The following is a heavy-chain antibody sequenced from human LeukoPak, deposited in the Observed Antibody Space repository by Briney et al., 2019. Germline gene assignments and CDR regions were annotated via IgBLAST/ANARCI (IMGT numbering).Heavy chain of an antibody. J-gene: IGHJ3*01. CDR2: IYPGDSDT. Sequence: GESLKISCKGSGYSFTSCWIGWVRQMPGKGLEWMGIIYPGDSDTRYSPSFQGQVTISADKSISTAYLQWSSLKASDTAMYYCARQTPMLLLLLGYAFDVWGQGTMVTVSS. D-gene: IGHD3-22*01. CDR1: GYSFTSCW. V-gene: IGHV5-51*01. CDR3: ARQTPMLLLLLGYAFDV.